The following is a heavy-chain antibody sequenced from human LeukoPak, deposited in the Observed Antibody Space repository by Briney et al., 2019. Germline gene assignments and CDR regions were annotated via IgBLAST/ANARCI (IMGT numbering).Heavy chain of an antibody. D-gene: IGHD6-13*01. V-gene: IGHV3-23*01. Sequence: GGSLRLSCAASGFTLSSYAMSWVRQAPGKGLEWVSAISGSGGSTYYADSVKGRFTISRDNSKNTLYLQMNSLRAEDTAVYYCAKDHGSWYVSELYFDYWGQGTLVTVSS. J-gene: IGHJ4*02. CDR3: AKDHGSWYVSELYFDY. CDR2: ISGSGGST. CDR1: GFTLSSYA.